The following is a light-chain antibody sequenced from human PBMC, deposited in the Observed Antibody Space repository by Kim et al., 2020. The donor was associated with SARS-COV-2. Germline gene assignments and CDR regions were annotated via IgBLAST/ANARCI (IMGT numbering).Light chain of an antibody. Sequence: KAVTIPNPRSSGSIASNYEQWYQQRPGSAPTTVIYEDNQSPSGVPDRFSGSIDSSSNSASLTISGLKTEDEADYYCQSYDSSNHWVFGGGTQLTVL. CDR2: EDN. CDR3: QSYDSSNHWV. V-gene: IGLV6-57*03. CDR1: SGSIASNY. J-gene: IGLJ3*02.